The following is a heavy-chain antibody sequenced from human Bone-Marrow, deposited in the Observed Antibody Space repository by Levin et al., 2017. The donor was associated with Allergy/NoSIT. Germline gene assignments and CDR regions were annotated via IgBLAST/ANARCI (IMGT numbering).Heavy chain of an antibody. V-gene: IGHV3-48*03. CDR2: ISANGDTI. D-gene: IGHD6-13*01. Sequence: GGSLRLSCAASGFTFSSYEMNWVRQAPGKGPEWVSHISANGDTIYYANSVKGRFTISRDNTKNSLYLQMNSLSAAATAVYYCVGSRWYYFDYWGRGTLVNVSS. J-gene: IGHJ4*02. CDR1: GFTFSSYE. CDR3: VGSRWYYFDY.